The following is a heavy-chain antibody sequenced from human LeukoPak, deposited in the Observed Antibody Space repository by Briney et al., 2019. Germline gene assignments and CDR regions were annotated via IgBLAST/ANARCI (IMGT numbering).Heavy chain of an antibody. D-gene: IGHD3-10*01. CDR2: ISGSDGST. J-gene: IGHJ4*02. Sequence: GGSLRLSCAASGFTFSSYGMHWVRQAPGKGLEWVSAISGSDGSTYYADSVKGRFTISRDNSKNTLYLQMNSLRAEDTAVYYCAKVWRITMVRGVGLDYWGQGTLVTVSS. CDR3: AKVWRITMVRGVGLDY. V-gene: IGHV3-23*01. CDR1: GFTFSSYG.